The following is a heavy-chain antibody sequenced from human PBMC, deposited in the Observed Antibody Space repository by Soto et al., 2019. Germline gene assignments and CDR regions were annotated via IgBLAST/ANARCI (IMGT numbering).Heavy chain of an antibody. CDR1: GFTFSSYA. J-gene: IGHJ6*03. CDR3: AKGVRFLEWLIGYYYYMDV. CDR2: ISGSGGST. V-gene: IGHV3-23*01. D-gene: IGHD3-3*01. Sequence: EVQLLESGGGLVQPGGSLRLSCAASGFTFSSYAMSWVRQAPGKGLEWVSAISGSGGSTYYADSVKGRFTISRDNSKNTLYLQMNSLGAEDTAVYYCAKGVRFLEWLIGYYYYMDVWGKGTTVTVSS.